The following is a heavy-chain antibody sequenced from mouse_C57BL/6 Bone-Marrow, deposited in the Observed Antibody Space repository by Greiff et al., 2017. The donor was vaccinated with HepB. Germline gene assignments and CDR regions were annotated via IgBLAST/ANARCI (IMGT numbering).Heavy chain of an antibody. D-gene: IGHD1-1*01. Sequence: EVQGVESGGGLVQPGGSLKLSCAASGFTFSDYYMYWVRQTPEKRLEWVAYISNGGGSTYYPDTVKGRFTISRDNAKNTLYLQMSRLKSEDTAMYYCARSSSYFDYWGQGTTLTVSS. CDR1: GFTFSDYY. J-gene: IGHJ2*01. CDR3: ARSSSYFDY. CDR2: ISNGGGST. V-gene: IGHV5-12*01.